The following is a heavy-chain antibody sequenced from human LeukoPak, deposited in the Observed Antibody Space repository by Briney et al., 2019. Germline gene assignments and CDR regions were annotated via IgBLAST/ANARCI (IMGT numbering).Heavy chain of an antibody. CDR3: ARAPVVTAIFAFDI. D-gene: IGHD2-21*02. CDR1: GFTFSSYA. V-gene: IGHV3-30-3*01. CDR2: ISYDGSNK. Sequence: GGSLRLSCAASGFTFSSYAMHWVRQAPGKGLEWVAVISYDGSNKYYADSVKGRFTISRDNSKNTLYLQMNSLRAEDTAVYYCARAPVVTAIFAFDIWGHGTMVTVSS. J-gene: IGHJ3*02.